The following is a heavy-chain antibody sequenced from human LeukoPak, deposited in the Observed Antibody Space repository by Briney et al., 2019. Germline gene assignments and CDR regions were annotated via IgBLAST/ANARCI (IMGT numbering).Heavy chain of an antibody. CDR3: ARNPRLDF. J-gene: IGHJ4*02. CDR1: GYSFPIYW. CDR2: IYPGDSDT. V-gene: IGHV5-51*01. Sequence: GESLKISCEASGYSFPIYWIAWVLQAPGKGLEWMGNIYPGDSDTRYSPSFRGQVTISVDKSVSTAYLHFSSLRASDTAIYYCARNPRLDFWGQGTPVTV.